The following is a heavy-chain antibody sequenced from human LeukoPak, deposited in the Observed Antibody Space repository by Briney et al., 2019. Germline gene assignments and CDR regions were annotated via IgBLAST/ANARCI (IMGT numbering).Heavy chain of an antibody. CDR3: AKRNTNFQFDP. Sequence: RAGGSLRLSCAASGFTFDDYAMHWVRQAPGKGLEWVSGISWDSVNIAYADSVKGRFTISRDNAKNSLYLQMNSLRAEDTAFYYCAKRNTNFQFDPWGQGTLVTVSS. V-gene: IGHV3-9*01. CDR1: GFTFDDYA. CDR2: ISWDSVNI. J-gene: IGHJ5*02. D-gene: IGHD2/OR15-2a*01.